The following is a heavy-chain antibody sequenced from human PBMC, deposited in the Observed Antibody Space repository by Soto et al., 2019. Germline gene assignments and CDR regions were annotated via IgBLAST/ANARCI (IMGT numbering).Heavy chain of an antibody. CDR2: TTPIIGTT. Sequence: QVQLVQSGAEVRKPGSSVKVSCKASGDTLSHYGISWVRQAPGQGLEWMGGTTPIIGTTDYAQKFQGRLTITADESTTTSYMDLSSLRFDDTAVYYCATGDSSDTGDHWGQGTLVTVSS. J-gene: IGHJ4*02. CDR3: ATGDSSDTGDH. V-gene: IGHV1-69*01. D-gene: IGHD6-19*01. CDR1: GDTLSHYG.